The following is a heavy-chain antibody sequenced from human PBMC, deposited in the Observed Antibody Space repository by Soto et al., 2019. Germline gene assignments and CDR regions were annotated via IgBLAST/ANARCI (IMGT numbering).Heavy chain of an antibody. CDR2: ISGSGGSA. CDR3: ATEPYSDFWSAYYYFDY. V-gene: IGHV3-23*01. Sequence: EVQLLESGGGLVQPGGSLRLSCAASGFTFGSHAMIWVRQAPGKGLEWVSAISGSGGSAYYADSVKGRFTISRDNSINTLYLQMNSLRVEDTALYYCATEPYSDFWSAYYYFDYWGQGTLVTVSS. J-gene: IGHJ4*02. CDR1: GFTFGSHA. D-gene: IGHD3-3*01.